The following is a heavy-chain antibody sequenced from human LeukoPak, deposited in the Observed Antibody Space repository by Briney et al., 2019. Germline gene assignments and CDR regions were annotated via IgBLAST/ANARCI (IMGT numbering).Heavy chain of an antibody. D-gene: IGHD4-17*01. CDR3: AKMRTPTAHSGDAFDI. J-gene: IGHJ3*02. CDR2: IWYDGSNK. CDR1: GFTFSSYG. Sequence: GRSLRLSCAASGFTFSSYGMQWVRQAPSKGLEWVAVIWYDGSNKYYADSVKGRFTISRDNSKNTLNLQMNSLRAEDTAVYYCAKMRTPTAHSGDAFDIWGQGTMVTVSS. V-gene: IGHV3-33*06.